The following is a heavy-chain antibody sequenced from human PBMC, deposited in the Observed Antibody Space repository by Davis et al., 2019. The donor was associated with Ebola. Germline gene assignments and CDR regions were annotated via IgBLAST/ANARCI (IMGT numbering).Heavy chain of an antibody. J-gene: IGHJ3*02. CDR2: IKQDGSEK. V-gene: IGHV3-7*01. Sequence: GESLKISCAASGFTFSSYWMSWVRQAPGKGLEWVANIKQDGSEKYYVDSVKGRFTISRDNAKNSLYLQMNSLRAEDTAVYYCASSPNFDIWGQGTMVTVSS. CDR1: GFTFSSYW. CDR3: ASSPNFDI.